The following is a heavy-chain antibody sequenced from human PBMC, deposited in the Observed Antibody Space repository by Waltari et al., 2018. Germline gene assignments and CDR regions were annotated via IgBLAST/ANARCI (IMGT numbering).Heavy chain of an antibody. Sequence: QVQLVQSGAEVKKPGSSVKVSCKASGGTFSSYTISWVRQAPGQGLEWMGRIIPILGIANYAQKFQCRVTITSDKSTSTAYMERSSLRSEDTAVYYCARGRIEMATIGSYYFDYWGQGTLVTVSS. CDR2: IIPILGIA. V-gene: IGHV1-69*02. CDR1: GGTFSSYT. CDR3: ARGRIEMATIGSYYFDY. J-gene: IGHJ4*02. D-gene: IGHD5-12*01.